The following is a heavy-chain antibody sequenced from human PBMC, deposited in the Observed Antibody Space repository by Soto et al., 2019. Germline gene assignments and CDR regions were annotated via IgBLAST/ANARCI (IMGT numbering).Heavy chain of an antibody. D-gene: IGHD2-2*01. V-gene: IGHV4-61*01. CDR2: IYYGGGT. CDR1: GGSVSSGTYY. J-gene: IGHJ4*02. CDR3: AGQKTFPHALDY. Sequence: QVQLQESGPGLVKPSETLSLTCTVSGGSVSSGTYYWSWIRQPPGKGLEWIGYIYYGGGTNYDPSLKSRVTISLDTSTNQFSLKLSSVTAADTAVYYCAGQKTFPHALDYWGQGTLVTVSS.